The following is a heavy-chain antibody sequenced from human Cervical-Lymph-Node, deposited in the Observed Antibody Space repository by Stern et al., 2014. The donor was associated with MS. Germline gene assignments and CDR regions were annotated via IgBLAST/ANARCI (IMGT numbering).Heavy chain of an antibody. CDR2: IIPMLRTA. V-gene: IGHV1-69*01. CDR1: GDTFSIYA. D-gene: IGHD3-22*01. CDR3: TRARSSYDSSTQFDY. J-gene: IGHJ4*02. Sequence: VQLVESGAEVKKPGASVKVSCKTSGDTFSIYAINWVRQAPGQGLEWLGWIIPMLRTASYAQRVQDRVTITADESTSTAYMEVSSLKFDDTAVYYCTRARSSYDSSTQFDYWGPGTLVAVSS.